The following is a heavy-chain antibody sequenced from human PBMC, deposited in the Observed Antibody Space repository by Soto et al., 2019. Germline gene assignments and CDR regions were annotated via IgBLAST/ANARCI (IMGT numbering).Heavy chain of an antibody. J-gene: IGHJ4*02. D-gene: IGHD5-18*01. CDR3: ATGYSYGYGYFDY. CDR2: FDPEDGET. Sequence: ASVKVSCKVSGYTLTELSMHWVRQAPGKGLEWMGGFDPEDGETIYAQKFQGRVTMTEDTSTDTAYMELSSLRSEDTAVYYCATGYSYGYGYFDYWGREPWSPSPQ. CDR1: GYTLTELS. V-gene: IGHV1-24*01.